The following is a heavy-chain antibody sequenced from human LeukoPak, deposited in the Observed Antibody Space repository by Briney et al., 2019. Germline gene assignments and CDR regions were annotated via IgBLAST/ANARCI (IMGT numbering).Heavy chain of an antibody. CDR1: GGSISSYY. D-gene: IGHD6-19*01. Sequence: SSETLSLTCTVSGGSISSYYWSWIRQPPGKGLEWIGYIYYSGSTNYNPSLKSRVTISVDTSKNQFSLKLSSVTAADTAVYYCARGRAKQWLVRTNIYYYYMDVWGKGTTVTVSS. J-gene: IGHJ6*03. CDR3: ARGRAKQWLVRTNIYYYYMDV. V-gene: IGHV4-59*12. CDR2: IYYSGST.